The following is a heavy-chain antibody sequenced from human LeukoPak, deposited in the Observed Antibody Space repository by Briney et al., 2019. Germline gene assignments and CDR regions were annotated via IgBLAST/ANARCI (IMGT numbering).Heavy chain of an antibody. Sequence: NPSETLSLTCTVSGYSISSGYYWGWIRQPPGKGLEWIGSIYHSGSTYYNPSLKSRVTISVDTSKNQFSLKLSSVTAADTAVYYCASRRVYCSSTSCSGFDYWGQGTLVTVSS. J-gene: IGHJ4*02. CDR3: ASRRVYCSSTSCSGFDY. D-gene: IGHD2-2*01. CDR1: GYSISSGYY. V-gene: IGHV4-38-2*02. CDR2: IYHSGST.